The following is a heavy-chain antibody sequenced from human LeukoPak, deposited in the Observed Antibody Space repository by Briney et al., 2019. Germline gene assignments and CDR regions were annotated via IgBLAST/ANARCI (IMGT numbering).Heavy chain of an antibody. J-gene: IGHJ2*01. CDR1: GGSISSSSYY. D-gene: IGHD3-22*01. CDR2: TYYSGST. Sequence: SETLSLTCTVSGGSISSSSYYWGWIRQPPGKGLEWIGSTYYSGSTYYNPSLKSRATISVDTSKNQFSLKLSSVTAADTALYYCARHGAMIRVDWYFDLWGRGTLVTVSS. V-gene: IGHV4-39*01. CDR3: ARHGAMIRVDWYFDL.